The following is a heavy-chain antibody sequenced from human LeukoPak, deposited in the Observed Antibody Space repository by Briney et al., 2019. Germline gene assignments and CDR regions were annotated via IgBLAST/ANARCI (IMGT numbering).Heavy chain of an antibody. CDR3: ARDSNQQLAYYYYYYYMDV. J-gene: IGHJ6*03. Sequence: TSETLSLTCTVSGGSISSYDWSWIRQPAGKGLEWIGRIYTSGSTNYNPSLKSRVTMSVDTSKNQFSLKLSSVTAEDTAVYYCARDSNQQLAYYYYYYYMDVWGKGTTVNVSS. D-gene: IGHD6-13*01. V-gene: IGHV4-4*07. CDR2: IYTSGST. CDR1: GGSISSYD.